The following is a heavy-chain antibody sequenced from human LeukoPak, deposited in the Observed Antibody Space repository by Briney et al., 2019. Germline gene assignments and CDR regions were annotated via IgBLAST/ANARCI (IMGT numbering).Heavy chain of an antibody. CDR2: ISYDGSNK. CDR1: GFTFSSYG. V-gene: IGHV3-30*18. CDR3: AKQFRPDTAMVEDAFDI. J-gene: IGHJ3*02. D-gene: IGHD5-18*01. Sequence: RSLRLSCAASGFTFSSYGMHWVRQAPGKGLEWVAVISYDGSNKYYADSVKGRFTISRDNSKNTLYLQMNSLRAEDTAVYYCAKQFRPDTAMVEDAFDIWGQGKMGNVSS.